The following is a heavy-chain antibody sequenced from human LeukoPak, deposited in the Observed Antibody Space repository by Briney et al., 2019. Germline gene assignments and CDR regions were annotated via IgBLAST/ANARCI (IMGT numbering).Heavy chain of an antibody. CDR2: INPNNGGT. J-gene: IGHJ4*02. Sequence: ASVKVSCKASGYRFTDYYVHWVRQAPGQGLEWMGWINPNNGGTNYAQWFHGRVTMTRDTSITTAYMELNRLTSDDTALYYCARELGFCSSSSCPLYHYWGQGTLVTVSS. V-gene: IGHV1-2*02. CDR1: GYRFTDYY. D-gene: IGHD2-2*01. CDR3: ARELGFCSSSSCPLYHY.